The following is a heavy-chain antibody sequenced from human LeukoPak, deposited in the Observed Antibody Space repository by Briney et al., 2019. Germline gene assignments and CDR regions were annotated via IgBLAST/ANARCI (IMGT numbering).Heavy chain of an antibody. D-gene: IGHD6-19*01. CDR2: ISSSGSTM. CDR1: GFTFSSYE. V-gene: IGHV3-48*03. CDR3: ARHLEQWPDY. Sequence: GGSLRLSCAASGFTFSSYEMNWVRQAPGKGLEWVSYISSSGSTMHYAGSVKGRLTISRDNAKNSLYLQMNSLRADDTAVYYCARHLEQWPDYWGQGTLVTVSS. J-gene: IGHJ4*02.